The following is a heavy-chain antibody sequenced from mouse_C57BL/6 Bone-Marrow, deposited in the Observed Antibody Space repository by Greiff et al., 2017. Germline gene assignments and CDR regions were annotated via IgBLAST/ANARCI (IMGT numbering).Heavy chain of an antibody. D-gene: IGHD2-9*01. V-gene: IGHV1-78*01. CDR1: GYTFTDHT. CDR2: IYPRDGST. J-gene: IGHJ4*01. Sequence: SDAELVKPGASVKISCKVSGYTFTDHTIHWMKQRPEQGLEWIGYIYPRDGSTKYNEKFKGKATLTAYKSSSTAYMQLNSLTSEYSAFYFCARLTYYGYEGGYAMDYWGQGTSVTVSS. CDR3: ARLTYYGYEGGYAMDY.